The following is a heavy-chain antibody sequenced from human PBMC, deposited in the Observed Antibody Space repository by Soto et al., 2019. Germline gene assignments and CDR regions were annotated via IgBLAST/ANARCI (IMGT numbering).Heavy chain of an antibody. CDR2: IYYSGST. V-gene: IGHV4-39*01. D-gene: IGHD3-3*01. CDR3: ARQPAITIFGVTRYSGMDV. CDR1: GGYISSSSYY. J-gene: IGHJ6*02. Sequence: SETLSLTCTVSGGYISSSSYYWGWIRQPPGKGLEWIGSIYYSGSTYYNPSLKSRVTISVDTSKNQFSLKLSSVTAADTAVYYCARQPAITIFGVTRYSGMDVWGQGTTVTVSS.